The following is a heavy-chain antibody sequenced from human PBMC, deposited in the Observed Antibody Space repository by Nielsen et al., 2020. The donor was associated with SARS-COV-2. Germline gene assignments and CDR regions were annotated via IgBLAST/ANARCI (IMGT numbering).Heavy chain of an antibody. CDR1: GFSIGEYV. Sequence: GESLKISCTASGFSIGEYVMAWVRQTPGKGLEWVGFIRSKGYGETTEYAVSVKGRFTISRDDPNNIAYLQMNSLITDDTAVYYCGSSLLWYSYWGQGTLVTVSS. J-gene: IGHJ4*02. V-gene: IGHV3-49*04. CDR3: GSSLLWYSY. CDR2: IRSKGYGETT. D-gene: IGHD3-10*01.